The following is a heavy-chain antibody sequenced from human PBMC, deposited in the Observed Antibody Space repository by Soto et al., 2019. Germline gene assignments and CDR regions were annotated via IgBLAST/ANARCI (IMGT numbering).Heavy chain of an antibody. Sequence: QVQLVESGGGVVQPGRSLRLSCAASGFTFSSYAMHWVRQAPGKGLEWVAVISYDGSNKYYADSVKGRFTISRDNSKNTLYLQMNSLRAEDTAVYYCARGPVIGSYYGWYFDLWGRGTLVTVSS. D-gene: IGHD1-26*01. CDR1: GFTFSSYA. J-gene: IGHJ2*01. CDR2: ISYDGSNK. V-gene: IGHV3-30-3*01. CDR3: ARGPVIGSYYGWYFDL.